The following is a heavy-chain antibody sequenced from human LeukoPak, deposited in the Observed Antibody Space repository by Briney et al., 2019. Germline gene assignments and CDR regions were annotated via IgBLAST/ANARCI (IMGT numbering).Heavy chain of an antibody. V-gene: IGHV4-39*01. CDR1: GGSISSSSYY. CDR3: ARHPSESPLWFDP. CDR2: IYYSGST. J-gene: IGHJ5*02. D-gene: IGHD6-19*01. Sequence: PSETLSLTCTVSGGSISSSSYYWGWIRQPPGKGLEWIGSIYYSGSTYNNPSLKSRVTISVDTSKNQFSLKLSSVPAADTAVYYCARHPSESPLWFDPWGQGTVVTVSS.